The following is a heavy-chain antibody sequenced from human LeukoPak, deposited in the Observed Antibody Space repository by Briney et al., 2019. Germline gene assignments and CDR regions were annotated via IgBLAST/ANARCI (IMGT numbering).Heavy chain of an antibody. CDR2: ISNDGSNK. CDR1: GFTFSSYG. J-gene: IGHJ6*02. V-gene: IGHV3-30*18. Sequence: PGGSLRLSCAASGFTFSSYGMHWVRQAPGKGLEWVAVISNDGSNKYYADSVKGRFAISRDNSKNTLYLQMNSLRAEDTALYYCAKDREALGNYYYGMDVWGQGTTVTVSS. CDR3: AKDREALGNYYYGMDV. D-gene: IGHD1-26*01.